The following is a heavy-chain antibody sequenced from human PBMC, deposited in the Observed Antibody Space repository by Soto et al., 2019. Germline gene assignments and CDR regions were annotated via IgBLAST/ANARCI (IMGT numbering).Heavy chain of an antibody. CDR2: IYYSGST. V-gene: IGHV4-39*01. CDR3: ASHGGNSVWGMDV. D-gene: IGHD2-21*02. J-gene: IGHJ6*02. Sequence: QLQLQESGPGLVKPSETLSLTCTVSGGSISSSSYYWGWIRQPPGKGLEWIGSIYYSGSTYYNPSLKSRVTISVDTSKNQFSLKLSSVTAADTAVYYCASHGGNSVWGMDVWGQGTTVTVSS. CDR1: GGSISSSSYY.